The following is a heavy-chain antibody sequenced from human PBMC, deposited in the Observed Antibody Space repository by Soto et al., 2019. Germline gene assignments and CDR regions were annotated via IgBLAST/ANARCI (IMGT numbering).Heavy chain of an antibody. J-gene: IGHJ4*02. Sequence: LRLSCAASGFTFTNAWMNWVRQAPGKGLEWVGRIKSNTDGGTTDYAAPVKGRFTISRDDSRNTLFLQMDSLKTEDTAVYYCSTRELVAGRLDYWGQGTLVTVSS. CDR3: STRELVAGRLDY. D-gene: IGHD6-19*01. CDR1: GFTFTNAW. V-gene: IGHV3-15*07. CDR2: IKSNTDGGTT.